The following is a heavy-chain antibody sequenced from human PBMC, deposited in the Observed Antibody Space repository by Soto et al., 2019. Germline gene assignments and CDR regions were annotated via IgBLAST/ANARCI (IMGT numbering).Heavy chain of an antibody. CDR3: VGDCSGGSCYGY. Sequence: ASVKVSCKASGYTFTSYYMHWVRQAPGQGLEWMGIINPSGGSTSYAQKFQGRVTMTRDTSTSTVYMELSSLRSEDTAVYYCVGDCSGGSCYGYWGQGTRVTVSS. V-gene: IGHV1-46*01. D-gene: IGHD2-15*01. CDR2: INPSGGST. J-gene: IGHJ4*02. CDR1: GYTFTSYY.